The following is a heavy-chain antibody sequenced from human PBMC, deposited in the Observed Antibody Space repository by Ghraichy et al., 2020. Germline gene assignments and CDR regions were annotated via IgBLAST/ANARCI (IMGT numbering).Heavy chain of an antibody. J-gene: IGHJ4*02. CDR3: ARELSPATGRAVDY. D-gene: IGHD1-26*01. CDR1: GGSISSYY. Sequence: SETLSLTCTVSGGSISSYYRSWIRQPPGKGLEWIGYIYYSGSTNYNPSLKSRVTISVDTSKKQFSLKLSSVTAADTAVYYCARELSPATGRAVDYWGQGTLVTVSS. CDR2: IYYSGST. V-gene: IGHV4-59*01.